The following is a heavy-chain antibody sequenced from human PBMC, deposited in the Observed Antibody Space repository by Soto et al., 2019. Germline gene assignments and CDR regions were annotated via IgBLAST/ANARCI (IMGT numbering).Heavy chain of an antibody. CDR3: ARAHQLPMGGWFDP. Sequence: SETLSLTCPVAGGSISSYYWSWIRQPPGKGLEWIGYIYYSGSTNYNPSLKSRVTISVDTSKNQFSLKLSSVTAADTAVYYCARAHQLPMGGWFDPWGQGTLVTVSS. D-gene: IGHD2-2*01. CDR1: GGSISSYY. J-gene: IGHJ5*02. V-gene: IGHV4-59*01. CDR2: IYYSGST.